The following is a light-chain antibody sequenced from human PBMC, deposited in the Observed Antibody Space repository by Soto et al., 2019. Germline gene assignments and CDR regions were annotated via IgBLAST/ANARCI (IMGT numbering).Light chain of an antibody. Sequence: QLVLTQSPSASASLGASVKLTCTLSSGHSSYAIAWHQQQPEKGPRYLMKLHRDGSHSKGDGIPDRFSGSSSGAERYLTISNLQSEDEADYYCQTWATGIVVFGGGTQLTVL. CDR1: SGHSSYA. J-gene: IGLJ2*01. V-gene: IGLV4-69*01. CDR2: LHRDGSH. CDR3: QTWATGIVV.